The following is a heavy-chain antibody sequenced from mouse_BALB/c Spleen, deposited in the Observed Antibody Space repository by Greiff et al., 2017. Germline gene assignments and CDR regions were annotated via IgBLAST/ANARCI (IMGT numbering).Heavy chain of an antibody. J-gene: IGHJ3*01. CDR2: ISSGSSTI. CDR3: ARSTIYYDYDAWFAY. Sequence: EVKLVESGGGLVQPGGSRKLSCAASGFTFSSFGMHWVRQAPEKGLEWVAYISSGSSTIYYADTVKGRFTISRDNPKNTLFLQMTSLRSEDTAMYYCARSTIYYDYDAWFAYWGQGTLVTVSA. CDR1: GFTFSSFG. V-gene: IGHV5-17*02. D-gene: IGHD2-4*01.